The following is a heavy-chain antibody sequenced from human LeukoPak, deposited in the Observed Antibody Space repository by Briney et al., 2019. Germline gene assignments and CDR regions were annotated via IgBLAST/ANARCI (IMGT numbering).Heavy chain of an antibody. Sequence: GGSLRLSCAASGFTFSSYGMHWVRQAPGKGLEWASAISGSAGSTYYADSVKGRFTISRDNSKNTLYLQMNSLRAEDTAVYYCARGGYKFHYWGQGTLVTVSS. CDR1: GFTFSSYG. J-gene: IGHJ4*02. V-gene: IGHV3-23*01. CDR2: ISGSAGST. D-gene: IGHD5-24*01. CDR3: ARGGYKFHY.